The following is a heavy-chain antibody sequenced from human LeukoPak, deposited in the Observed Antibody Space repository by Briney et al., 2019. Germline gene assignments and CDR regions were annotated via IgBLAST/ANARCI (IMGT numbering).Heavy chain of an antibody. CDR1: GFTFSSYG. D-gene: IGHD1-26*01. CDR2: IWYDGSNK. CDR3: AKPDSGSYLD. J-gene: IGHJ4*02. V-gene: IGHV3-33*06. Sequence: SGRSLRLSCAASGFTFSSYGMHWVRQAPGKGLEWVAVIWYDGSNKYYADSVKGRFTISRDNSKNTLYLQMNSLRAEDTAEYYCAKPDSGSYLDWGQGTLVTVSS.